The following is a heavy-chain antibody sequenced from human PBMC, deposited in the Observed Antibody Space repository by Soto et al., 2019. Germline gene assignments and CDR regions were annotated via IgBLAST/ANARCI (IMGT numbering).Heavy chain of an antibody. V-gene: IGHV3-74*03. CDR1: GFTFSSDW. CDR2: VKTDGRDT. J-gene: IGHJ4*02. CDR3: ARDSVRVTHHFVVVPAAIRGGFDY. Sequence: EVQLVESGGGLVQPGGSLRLSCVASGFTFSSDWIHWVRKAPGKGLVWVAHVKTDGRDTKYADSVKGRFTISRDNAKNSVYLQMNSLRAEDTAVYYCARDSVRVTHHFVVVPAAIRGGFDYWGQGTLVTVSS. D-gene: IGHD2-2*02.